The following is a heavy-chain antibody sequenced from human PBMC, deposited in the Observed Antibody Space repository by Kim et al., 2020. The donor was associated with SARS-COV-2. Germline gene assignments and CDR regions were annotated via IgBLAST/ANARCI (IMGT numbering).Heavy chain of an antibody. Sequence: YYADDGKCQVTISRDNSRNTLYLQMSSLRAEDMALYYCTRGCGYYIGLEYWGQGAPVTVSS. D-gene: IGHD3-3*01. V-gene: IGHV3-30*15. CDR3: TRGCGYYIGLEY. J-gene: IGHJ4*02.